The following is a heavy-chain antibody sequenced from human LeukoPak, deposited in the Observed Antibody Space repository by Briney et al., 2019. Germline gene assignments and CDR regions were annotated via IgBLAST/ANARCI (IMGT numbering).Heavy chain of an antibody. Sequence: SVKVSCKASGFTFTSSAMQWVRQARGQRLEWIGWIVVGSGNTNYAQKFQERVTITRDMSTSTAYMELSSLRSEDTAVYYCAAEHYDFWSSYPLGMDVWGQGTTVTVSS. CDR1: GFTFTSSA. D-gene: IGHD3-3*01. J-gene: IGHJ6*02. CDR3: AAEHYDFWSSYPLGMDV. CDR2: IVVGSGNT. V-gene: IGHV1-58*02.